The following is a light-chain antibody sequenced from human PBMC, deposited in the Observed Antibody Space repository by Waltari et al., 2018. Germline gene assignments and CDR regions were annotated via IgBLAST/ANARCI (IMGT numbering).Light chain of an antibody. J-gene: IGKJ1*01. Sequence: EIVLTQSPATLSLSPGERATLSCRASQSVNSQLAWYQHKPGQAPRLLIYDASIRFTGIAARFSGSWSGTDFTLTISILEPEDFAVYYCQQRSKWPWSFGQGTKVEIK. CDR3: QQRSKWPWS. V-gene: IGKV3-11*01. CDR2: DAS. CDR1: QSVNSQ.